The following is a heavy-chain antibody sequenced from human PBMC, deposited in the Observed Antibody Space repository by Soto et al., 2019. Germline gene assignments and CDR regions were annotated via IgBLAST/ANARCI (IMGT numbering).Heavy chain of an antibody. J-gene: IGHJ6*02. CDR3: ARDTGLRVTGTLQGYYYGMDV. D-gene: IGHD1-1*01. CDR2: IIPIFGTA. CDR1: GGTFSSYA. Sequence: QVQLVQSGAEVKKPGSSVKVSCKASGGTFSSYAISWVRQAPGQGLEWMGGIIPIFGTANYAQKFQGRVTIPADESTSTAYMELSSLRSEDTAVYYCARDTGLRVTGTLQGYYYGMDVWGQGTTVTVSS. V-gene: IGHV1-69*01.